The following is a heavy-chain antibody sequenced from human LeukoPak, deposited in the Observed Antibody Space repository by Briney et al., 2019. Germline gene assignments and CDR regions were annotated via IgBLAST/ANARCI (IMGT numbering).Heavy chain of an antibody. D-gene: IGHD3-3*01. CDR2: INHSGST. CDR1: GGSFSGYY. CDR3: SRTALGIWSGYYNGFDL. V-gene: IGHV4-34*01. Sequence: PSETLSLTCAVYGGSFSGYYWSWVRQRPRKGLGWVGEINHSGSTNYNPSLESRVTISVDTCNNQFSLKLSCVTAAHTGVYYCSRTALGIWSGYYNGFDLWGEGTLVTVSS. J-gene: IGHJ5*02.